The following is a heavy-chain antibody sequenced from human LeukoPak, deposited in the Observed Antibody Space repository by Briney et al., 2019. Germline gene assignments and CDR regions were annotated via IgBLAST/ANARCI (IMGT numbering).Heavy chain of an antibody. Sequence: PGGSLRLSCAASGFTFSTYGIHWVRQAPGKGLQWVAFIRDDGSNKYYADSVKGRFTISRDNSKNTLYLQMNSRRAEDTAVYYCAANSVPAAGTEKMFGYWGQGTLVTVSS. CDR2: IRDDGSNK. D-gene: IGHD6-13*01. CDR1: GFTFSTYG. CDR3: AANSVPAAGTEKMFGY. V-gene: IGHV3-30*02. J-gene: IGHJ4*02.